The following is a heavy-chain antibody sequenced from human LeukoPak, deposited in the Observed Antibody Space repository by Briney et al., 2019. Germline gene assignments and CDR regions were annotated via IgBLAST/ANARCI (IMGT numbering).Heavy chain of an antibody. Sequence: SETLSLTCAVYGYSLTNHYWIWIRQPPGKGLEWVGEISHTGSTNYNPSLESRLNISVDTSKNQFFLKLSSVTAADTAVYYCARGPAAVHPWGQGTLVTVSS. CDR3: ARGPAAVHP. CDR2: ISHTGST. D-gene: IGHD6-13*01. J-gene: IGHJ5*02. CDR1: GYSLTNHY. V-gene: IGHV4-34*01.